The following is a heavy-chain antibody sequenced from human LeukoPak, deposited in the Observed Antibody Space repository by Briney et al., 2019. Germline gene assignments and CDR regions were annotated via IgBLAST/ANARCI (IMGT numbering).Heavy chain of an antibody. CDR3: ARDYQLLTWWFDA. CDR1: GFTFSSYA. CDR2: ITYDGSNK. Sequence: NPGGSLRLSCAASGFTFSSYAMHWVRQAPGKGLEWVAVITYDGSNKYYADSVKGRFTISRDNSKNTLYLQMNSLRAEDTAVYYCARDYQLLTWWFDAWGEGTLVTVSS. D-gene: IGHD2-2*01. V-gene: IGHV3-30-3*01. J-gene: IGHJ5*02.